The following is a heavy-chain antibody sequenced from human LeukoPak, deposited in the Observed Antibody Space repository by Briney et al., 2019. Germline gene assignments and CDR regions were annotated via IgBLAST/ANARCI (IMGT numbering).Heavy chain of an antibody. D-gene: IGHD3-10*01. CDR1: GYSFSNYW. CDR3: ARAYKVRGVIIDHFDY. CDR2: IYPGDSDT. J-gene: IGHJ4*02. Sequence: GESLKISCKGSGYSFSNYWIGWVRQMPGKGLEWMGIIYPGDSDTRYSPSFQGQVTISADKSISTAYLQWSSLKASDTAMYYCARAYKVRGVIIDHFDYWGQGTLVTVSS. V-gene: IGHV5-51*01.